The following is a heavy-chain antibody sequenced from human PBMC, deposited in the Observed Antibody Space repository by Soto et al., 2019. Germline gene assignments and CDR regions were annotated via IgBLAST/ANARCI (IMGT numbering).Heavy chain of an antibody. J-gene: IGHJ3*02. CDR2: IRSKAYGGTT. CDR1: GFTFGDYA. CDR3: TRPLPFYDFWSGRDDAFDI. V-gene: IGHV3-49*03. D-gene: IGHD3-3*01. Sequence: GGSLRLSCTASGFTFGDYAMSWFRQAPGKGLEWVGFIRSKAYGGTTEYAASVKGRFTISRDDSKSIAYLQMNSLKTEDTAVYYCTRPLPFYDFWSGRDDAFDIWGQGTMVTVSS.